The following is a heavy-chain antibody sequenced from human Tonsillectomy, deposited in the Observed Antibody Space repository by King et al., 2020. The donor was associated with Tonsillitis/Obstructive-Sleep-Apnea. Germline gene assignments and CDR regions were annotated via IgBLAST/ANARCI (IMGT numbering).Heavy chain of an antibody. CDR2: IYTADRT. V-gene: IGHV3-53*01. Sequence: VQLVESGGGLIQPGGSLRLSCAASGFSVSYNYMSWVRQAPGKGLEWVATIYTADRTDYADSVRGRFNISRDNSKNTLCLQMNSLRAEDTAMYYCAGDPTSVTASGFWGQGTLVPVSS. CDR1: GFSVSYNY. CDR3: AGDPTSVTASGF. J-gene: IGHJ4*02. D-gene: IGHD4-17*01.